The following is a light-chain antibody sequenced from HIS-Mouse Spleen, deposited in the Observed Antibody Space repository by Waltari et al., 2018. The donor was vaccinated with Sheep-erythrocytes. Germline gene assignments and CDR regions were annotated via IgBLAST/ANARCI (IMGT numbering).Light chain of an antibody. J-gene: IGLJ3*02. CDR1: KCGGKY. V-gene: IGLV3-1*01. CDR3: QAWDSSTAWV. CDR2: QDS. Sequence: SYELTHPPPLSVSPGQTAIIPSSGAKCGGKYRCWYQQKPGPSPVLVIYQDSKRPPGIPERFSGSNSGNTATLTISGTQAMDEADYYCQAWDSSTAWVFGGGTKLTVL.